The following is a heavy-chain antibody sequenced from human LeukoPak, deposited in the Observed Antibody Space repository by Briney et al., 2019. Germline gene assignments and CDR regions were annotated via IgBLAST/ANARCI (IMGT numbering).Heavy chain of an antibody. CDR1: GGSFSGYY. CDR3: ARTYNDYYDSSGPTGVFDY. J-gene: IGHJ4*02. Sequence: SETLSLTCAVYGGSFSGYYWSWIRQPPGKGLEWIREINHSGSTNYNPSLKSRVTISVDTSKNQFSLKLSSVTAADTAVYYCARTYNDYYDSSGPTGVFDYWGQGTLVTVSS. CDR2: INHSGST. V-gene: IGHV4-34*01. D-gene: IGHD3-22*01.